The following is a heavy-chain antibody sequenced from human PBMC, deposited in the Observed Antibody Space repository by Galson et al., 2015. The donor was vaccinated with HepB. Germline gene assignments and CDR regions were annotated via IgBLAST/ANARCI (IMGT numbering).Heavy chain of an antibody. D-gene: IGHD1-1*01. V-gene: IGHV3-7*03. CDR1: GFTFSSYW. CDR3: ARDVERRIFPLGDFMWWFDP. CDR2: IKQDGSEK. Sequence: SLRLSCAASGFTFSSYWMSWVRQAPGKGLEWVANIKQDGSEKYYVDSVKGRFTISRDNAKNSLYLQMNSLRAEDTAVYYCARDVERRIFPLGDFMWWFDPWGQGTLVTVSS. J-gene: IGHJ5*02.